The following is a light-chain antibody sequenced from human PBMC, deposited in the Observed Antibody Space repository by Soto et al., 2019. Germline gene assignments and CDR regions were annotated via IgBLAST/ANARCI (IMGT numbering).Light chain of an antibody. CDR1: SSNIESNT. CDR3: AAWDDSLNGEV. J-gene: IGLJ1*01. CDR2: SNN. Sequence: QLVLTQPPSASGAPGQRVTISCSGSSSNIESNTVNWYQQLPGTAPKLLIYSNNQRPSGVPDRFSGSKSGTSASLAISGLQSEDEADYYCAAWDDSLNGEVFGTGTKLTVL. V-gene: IGLV1-44*01.